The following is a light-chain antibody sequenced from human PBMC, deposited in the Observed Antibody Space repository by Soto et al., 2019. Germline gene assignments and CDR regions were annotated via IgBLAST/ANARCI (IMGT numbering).Light chain of an antibody. Sequence: DVVMTQSPLSLPVTLGQPASISCRSSQSLVSSDGKTYLNWCQQTPGQSPRRLIYKVSNRDSGVPDRFSGSGSGTYFTLTISRVEADDVGIYYCMQDTRWWTFGQGTKVEIK. CDR1: QSLVSSDGKTY. V-gene: IGKV2-30*01. J-gene: IGKJ1*01. CDR2: KVS. CDR3: MQDTRWWT.